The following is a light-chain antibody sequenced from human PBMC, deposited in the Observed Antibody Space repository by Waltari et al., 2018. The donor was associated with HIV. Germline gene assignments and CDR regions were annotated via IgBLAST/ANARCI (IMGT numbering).Light chain of an antibody. CDR3: ALYIARDTRYV. CDR2: DVT. Sequence: SALTQPPSVSGSPGQSITISCTGDNTDLSTYERVSWYQHSPGTAPKVVLYDVTYRPSGVSDRFSGYQFANTASLTISGLQDEDEGDYYCALYIARDTRYVFGPGTKVTVL. V-gene: IGLV2-18*01. CDR1: NTDLSTYER. J-gene: IGLJ1*01.